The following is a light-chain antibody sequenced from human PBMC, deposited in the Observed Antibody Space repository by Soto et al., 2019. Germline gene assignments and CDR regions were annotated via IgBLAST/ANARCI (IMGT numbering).Light chain of an antibody. J-gene: IGLJ1*01. Sequence: QSALTQPRSVSGSPGQAVTISCTGTSIGDGTYDFVSWYQQHPGKAPRLMIFDVSERPSGVPDRFSGSKSGNTASLTISGLQADDEADYYCCLYAVTFYVFGTGTKGTVL. CDR2: DVS. V-gene: IGLV2-11*01. CDR3: CLYAVTFYV. CDR1: SIGDGTYDF.